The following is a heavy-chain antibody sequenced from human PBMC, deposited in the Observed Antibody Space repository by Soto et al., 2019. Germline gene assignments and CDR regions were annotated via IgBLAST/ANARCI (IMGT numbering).Heavy chain of an antibody. CDR3: ARHDWAKPFDY. CDR1: GGSISSSSYY. V-gene: IGHV4-39*01. J-gene: IGHJ4*02. Sequence: QLQLQESGPGLVKPSETLSLTCTVSGGSISSSSYYWGWIRQPPGKGLEWIGSIYYSGSTYYNPSLTRRVTISVDTPKTQCSLQLSSVTAADTAVYYCARHDWAKPFDYWGQGTLVTVSS. D-gene: IGHD3-9*01. CDR2: IYYSGST.